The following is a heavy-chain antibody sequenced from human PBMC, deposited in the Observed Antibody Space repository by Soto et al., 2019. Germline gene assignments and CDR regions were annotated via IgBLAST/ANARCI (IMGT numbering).Heavy chain of an antibody. CDR3: AREVDYYDSSGYYSY. V-gene: IGHV1-69*04. CDR1: GGTFSSYT. D-gene: IGHD3-22*01. Sequence: ASVKVSCKASGGTFSSYTISWVRQAPGQGLEWMGRIIPILGIANYAQKFQGRVTITADKSTSTAYMELSSLRSEDTAVYYCAREVDYYDSSGYYSYWGQGTLVTVS. CDR2: IIPILGIA. J-gene: IGHJ4*02.